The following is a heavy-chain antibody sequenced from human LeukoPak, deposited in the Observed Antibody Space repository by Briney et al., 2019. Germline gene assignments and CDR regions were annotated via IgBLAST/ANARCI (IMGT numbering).Heavy chain of an antibody. D-gene: IGHD2-2*01. CDR3: AKDRRDIVVVPAADDAFDI. CDR2: ISGSGGST. J-gene: IGHJ3*02. Sequence: GGSLRLSCAASGFTFSSYTMQWVRQAPGKGLEWVSAISGSGGSTYYADSVKGRFTISRDNSKNTLYLQMNSLRAEDTAVYYCAKDRRDIVVVPAADDAFDIWGQGTMVTVSS. CDR1: GFTFSSYT. V-gene: IGHV3-23*01.